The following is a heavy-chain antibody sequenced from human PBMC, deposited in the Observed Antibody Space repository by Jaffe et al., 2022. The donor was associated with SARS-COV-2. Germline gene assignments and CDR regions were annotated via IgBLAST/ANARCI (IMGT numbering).Heavy chain of an antibody. CDR1: VFTFSSYVA. D-gene: IGHD6-19*01. CDR3: ARDSQYSNAWYYFDY. CDR2: ISYDGSNK. J-gene: IGHJ4*02. V-gene: IGHV3-30*04. Sequence: QVQLVESGGGVVQPGGSLRLSCAASVFTFSSYVALHWVRQGPGKGLEWVAVISYDGSNKDYADSVKGRFTISRDTSKNTLYLQMDSLTAEDTAVYYCARDSQYSNAWYYFDYWGQGTLVTVSS.